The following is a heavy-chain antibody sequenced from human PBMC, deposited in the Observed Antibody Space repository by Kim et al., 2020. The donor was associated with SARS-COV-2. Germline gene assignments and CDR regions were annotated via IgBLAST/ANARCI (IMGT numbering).Heavy chain of an antibody. CDR1: GFTFSSYW. CDR2: IKQDGSEK. Sequence: GGSLRLSCAASGFTFSSYWMSWVRQAPGKGLEWVANIKQDGSEKYYVDSLKGRFTISRDNAKNSLYLQMNSLRAEDTAMYSCARLRYGYIDYWGQGTLVTVSS. D-gene: IGHD3-16*01. CDR3: ARLRYGYIDY. J-gene: IGHJ4*02. V-gene: IGHV3-7*01.